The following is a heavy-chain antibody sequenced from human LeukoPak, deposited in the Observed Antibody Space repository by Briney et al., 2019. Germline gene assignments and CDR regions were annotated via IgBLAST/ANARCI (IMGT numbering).Heavy chain of an antibody. V-gene: IGHV3-23*01. CDR3: AKEAPGTTAFDI. Sequence: PGGSLRLSCVASGFTFSSYAMSWVRQAPGKGLEWVSAITGGGGSTYYADSVKGRFTTSRDNSKNTLYLQINSLRAEDTAVYYCAKEAPGTTAFDIWGQGTMVIVSS. CDR1: GFTFSSYA. D-gene: IGHD1-7*01. CDR2: ITGGGGST. J-gene: IGHJ3*02.